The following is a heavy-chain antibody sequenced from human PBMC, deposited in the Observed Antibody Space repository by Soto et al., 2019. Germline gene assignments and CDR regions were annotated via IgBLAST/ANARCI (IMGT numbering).Heavy chain of an antibody. Sequence: QVQLVESGGGVVQPGRSLRLSCAASGFTFNIYAIHWVRQAPGKGLEWVAVISYEGSNKYYADSVKGRVTNSRDNSKNTMDLQMSSLRAEDTDMYYCARTLYRTTVVTPSDSWGQGTLVTVSS. D-gene: IGHD4-17*01. CDR2: ISYEGSNK. CDR1: GFTFNIYA. CDR3: ARTLYRTTVVTPSDS. V-gene: IGHV3-30-3*01. J-gene: IGHJ4*02.